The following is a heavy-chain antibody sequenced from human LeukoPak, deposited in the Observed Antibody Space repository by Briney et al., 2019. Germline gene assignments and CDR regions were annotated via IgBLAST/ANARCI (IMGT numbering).Heavy chain of an antibody. J-gene: IGHJ6*02. CDR3: ARELYYDSSGYPYYYYGMDV. D-gene: IGHD3-22*01. Sequence: GRSLRLSCAASGFTFSSYGMHWVRQAPRKGLEWVSYISTSSSTIYYADSVKGRFTISRDNAKNSLYLQMNSLRDEDTAVYYCARELYYDSSGYPYYYYGMDVWGQGTTVTVSS. CDR1: GFTFSSYG. V-gene: IGHV3-48*02. CDR2: ISTSSSTI.